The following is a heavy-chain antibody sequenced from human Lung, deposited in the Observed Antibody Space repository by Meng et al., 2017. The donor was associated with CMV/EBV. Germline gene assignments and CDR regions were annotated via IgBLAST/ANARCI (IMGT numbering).Heavy chain of an antibody. D-gene: IGHD4-23*01. CDR1: GDIGSGNSAE. V-gene: IGHV6-1*01. Sequence: MRQYVPRLVRPSRTPSLTCAITGDIGSGNSAEWHWIRQSPSRGLEWLGRTYYRSKWYHEYAVSVQSRITLSPDTPKNQFSLQLNSMTPEDTAVYYCARGINGGCGDWGQGTLVTVSS. CDR2: TYYRSKWYH. CDR3: ARGINGGCGD. J-gene: IGHJ4*02.